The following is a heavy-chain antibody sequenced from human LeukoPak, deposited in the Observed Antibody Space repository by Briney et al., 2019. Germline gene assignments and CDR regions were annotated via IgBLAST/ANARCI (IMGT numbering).Heavy chain of an antibody. CDR2: IYYSGST. D-gene: IGHD4-17*01. V-gene: IGHV4-59*12. Sequence: SGPTLVKPSETLSLTCTVSGGSISSYYWSWIRQPPGKGLEWIGYIYYSGSTNYNPSLKSRVTISVDTSKNQFSLKLSSVTAADTAVYYCARERGPHDYGDYEGAFDIWGQGTMVTVSS. CDR1: GGSISSYY. J-gene: IGHJ3*02. CDR3: ARERGPHDYGDYEGAFDI.